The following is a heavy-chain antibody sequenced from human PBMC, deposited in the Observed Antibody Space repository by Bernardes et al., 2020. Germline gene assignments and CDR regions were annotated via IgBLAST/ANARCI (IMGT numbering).Heavy chain of an antibody. J-gene: IGHJ4*02. Sequence: ASMKVSCKASGYTFTSYGISWVRQAPGQGLEWMGWISAYNGNTNYAQKLQGRVTMTTDTSTSTAYMELRSLRSDDTAVYYCARWGTGYCSSTSCYADTPFDYWGQGTLVTVSS. V-gene: IGHV1-18*01. CDR1: GYTFTSYG. CDR2: ISAYNGNT. CDR3: ARWGTGYCSSTSCYADTPFDY. D-gene: IGHD2-2*01.